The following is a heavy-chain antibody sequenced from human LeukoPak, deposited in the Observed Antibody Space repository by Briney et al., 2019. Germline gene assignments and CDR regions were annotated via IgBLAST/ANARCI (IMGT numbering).Heavy chain of an antibody. CDR1: GFTFSSYA. CDR3: ARMMTDY. Sequence: GRSLRLSCAASGFTFSSYAMHWVRQAPGKGLEWVAVISYDGSNKYYADSVKGRFTISRDNSKNTLYLQMNSLRAEDTAVYYCARMMTDYGGQGTLVTVSS. J-gene: IGHJ4*02. V-gene: IGHV3-30-3*01. D-gene: IGHD3-16*01. CDR2: ISYDGSNK.